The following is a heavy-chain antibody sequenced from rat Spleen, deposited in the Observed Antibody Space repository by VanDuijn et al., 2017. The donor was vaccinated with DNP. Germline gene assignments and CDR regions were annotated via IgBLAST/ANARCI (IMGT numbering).Heavy chain of an antibody. CDR1: GFTFSDYN. Sequence: EVQLVESGGGLVQPGRSLKLSCAVSGFTFSDYNMAWVRQAPKKGLEWVATISYDGGSTVYRDSVRGRFTISRDNAGNTLYLQMSSLRSEDTATYYCTRDPPTLAPFDYWGQGVMVTVSS. D-gene: IGHD3-4*01. V-gene: IGHV5-7*01. J-gene: IGHJ2*01. CDR2: ISYDGGST. CDR3: TRDPPTLAPFDY.